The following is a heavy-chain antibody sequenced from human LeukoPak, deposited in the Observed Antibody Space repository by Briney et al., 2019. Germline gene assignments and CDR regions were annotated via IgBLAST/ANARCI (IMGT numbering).Heavy chain of an antibody. CDR1: GFTFSSYW. CDR3: ARVFRTPPYYYDSSGYYYFDY. J-gene: IGHJ4*02. CDR2: IKQDGSEK. Sequence: PGGSLRLSCAASGFTFSSYWMSWVRQAPGKGLEWVANIKQDGSEKYYVDSVKGRFTISRDNAKNSLYLQMNSLRAEDTAVYYCARVFRTPPYYYDSSGYYYFDYWGQGTLVTVSS. D-gene: IGHD3-22*01. V-gene: IGHV3-7*01.